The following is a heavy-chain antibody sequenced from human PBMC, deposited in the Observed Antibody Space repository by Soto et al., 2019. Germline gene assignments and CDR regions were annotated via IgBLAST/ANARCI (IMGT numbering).Heavy chain of an antibody. Sequence: QVQLVQSGAEVKKPGSSVKVSCKASGGTFSKYAINWVRQAPGRGLEWMGGINPIFGTAAYAQKFQGRVTITADKSTTTAYMEVSSVTSDDTAVYYCARGWETVGTTTAFAYWGQGTLVTVSS. J-gene: IGHJ4*02. D-gene: IGHD1-26*01. V-gene: IGHV1-69*06. CDR1: GGTFSKYA. CDR3: ARGWETVGTTTAFAY. CDR2: INPIFGTA.